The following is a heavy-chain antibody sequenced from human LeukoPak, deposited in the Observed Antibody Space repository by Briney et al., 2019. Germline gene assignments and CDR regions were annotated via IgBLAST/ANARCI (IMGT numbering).Heavy chain of an antibody. J-gene: IGHJ4*02. D-gene: IGHD3-22*01. V-gene: IGHV3-30*03. CDR3: AVDYYDVNGYSRGWDY. Sequence: GSLRLSCAVSGFTSSSYAMSWVRQAPGEGLEWVAVITSDGSNQYYADSVEGRFTISSDNTKKKLYYQKNNIRTDDMGVYDCAVDYYDVNGYSRGWDYWGQGTLVAVSS. CDR1: GFTSSSYA. CDR2: ITSDGSNQ.